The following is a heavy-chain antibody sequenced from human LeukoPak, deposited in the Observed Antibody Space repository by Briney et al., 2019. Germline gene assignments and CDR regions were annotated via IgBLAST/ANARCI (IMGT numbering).Heavy chain of an antibody. D-gene: IGHD1-26*01. CDR1: RFTFSDSA. V-gene: IGHV3-73*01. CDR2: MDKETNLYAT. J-gene: IGHJ5*02. CDR3: TRDSGTYNWFDP. Sequence: GGSLTLSCVVCRFTFSDSAIQWVRQSSGKGREWIGHMDKETNLYATALAVSVKGRFTVSRDDSKNTAYLHRNSLKTEDTALYYCTRDSGTYNWFDPWGKGTLVTVSS.